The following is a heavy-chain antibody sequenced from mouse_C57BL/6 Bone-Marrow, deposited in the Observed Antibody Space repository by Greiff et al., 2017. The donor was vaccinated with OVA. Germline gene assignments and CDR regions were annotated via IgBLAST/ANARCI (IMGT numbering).Heavy chain of an antibody. D-gene: IGHD2-5*01. CDR1: GFTFTDYY. J-gene: IGHJ3*01. CDR3: ARGGYSNSGY. V-gene: IGHV7-3*01. Sequence: EVKVVESGGGLVQPGGSLSLSCAASGFTFTDYYMSWVRQPPGKALEWLGFIRNKANGYTTEYSASVKGRFTISRDNSQSILYLQMNALRAEDSATYYCARGGYSNSGYWGQGTLVTVSA. CDR2: IRNKANGYTT.